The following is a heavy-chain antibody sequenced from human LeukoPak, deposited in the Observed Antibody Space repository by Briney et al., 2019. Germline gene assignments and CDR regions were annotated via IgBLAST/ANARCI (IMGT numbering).Heavy chain of an antibody. CDR3: ARVSTSGSYYYYYMDV. D-gene: IGHD1-26*01. Sequence: SETLSLTCTVSGGSISSSSYYWGWIRQPPGKGLEWIGSIYYSGSTYYNPSLKSRVTISVDKSKNQFSLRLSSVTAADTAVYYCARVSTSGSYYYYYMDVWGKGTTVTVSS. CDR1: GGSISSSSYY. CDR2: IYYSGST. J-gene: IGHJ6*03. V-gene: IGHV4-39*07.